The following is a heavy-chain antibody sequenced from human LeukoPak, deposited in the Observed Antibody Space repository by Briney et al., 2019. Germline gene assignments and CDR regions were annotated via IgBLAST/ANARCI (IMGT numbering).Heavy chain of an antibody. J-gene: IGHJ6*03. D-gene: IGHD6-13*01. Sequence: SVKVSCKASGGTFSSYAISWVRQAPGQGLEWMGGIIPIFGTANYAQKFQGRVTITADKSTSTAYMELSSLRSEDTAVYYCARGSWISSSWYVHYMDVWGKGTTVTISS. CDR3: ARGSWISSSWYVHYMDV. CDR2: IIPIFGTA. V-gene: IGHV1-69*06. CDR1: GGTFSSYA.